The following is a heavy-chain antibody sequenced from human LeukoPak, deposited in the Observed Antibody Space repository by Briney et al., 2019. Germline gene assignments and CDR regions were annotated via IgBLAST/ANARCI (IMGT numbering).Heavy chain of an antibody. V-gene: IGHV4-31*03. J-gene: IGHJ3*02. CDR2: IYYSGST. CDR1: GGSISSGGYY. D-gene: IGHD4-17*01. Sequence: PSETLSLTCTVSGGSISSGGYYWSWIRQHPGKGLEWIGYIYYSGSTYYNPSLKSRVTISVDTSKNQFSPKLSSVTAADTAVYYCARASSTVTTDPDAFDIWGQGTMVTVSS. CDR3: ARASSTVTTDPDAFDI.